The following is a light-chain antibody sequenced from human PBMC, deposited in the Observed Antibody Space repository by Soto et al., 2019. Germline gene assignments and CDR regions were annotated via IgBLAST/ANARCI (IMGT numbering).Light chain of an antibody. J-gene: IGLJ3*02. Sequence: QSVLTQPPSASGTPGQRVTISCSGSSSNIGSNYVYWYQQLPGTAPKLLIYSDNQRPSGVPDRVSGSKSGTSASLAISGLQSEDEADYYCAGWDDSLNGWVFGGGTKLTVL. CDR3: AGWDDSLNGWV. V-gene: IGLV1-44*01. CDR1: SSNIGSNY. CDR2: SDN.